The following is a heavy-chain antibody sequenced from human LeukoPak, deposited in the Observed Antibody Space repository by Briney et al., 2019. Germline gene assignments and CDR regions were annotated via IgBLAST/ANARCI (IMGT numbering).Heavy chain of an antibody. J-gene: IGHJ4*02. CDR1: GFTFSSYS. Sequence: PGGSLRLSCAASGFTFSSYSMNWVRQAPGKGLEWVSPISSSSSYIYYADSVKGRFTISRDNAKNSLYLQMNSLRAEDTAVYYCARDTVVAATQPYYFDYWGQGTLVTVSS. CDR3: ARDTVVAATQPYYFDY. D-gene: IGHD2-15*01. CDR2: ISSSSSYI. V-gene: IGHV3-21*01.